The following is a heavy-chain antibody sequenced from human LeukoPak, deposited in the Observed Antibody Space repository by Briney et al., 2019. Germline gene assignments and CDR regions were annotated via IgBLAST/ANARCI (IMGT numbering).Heavy chain of an antibody. D-gene: IGHD5-12*01. Sequence: GGSLRLSCAASGFTFSTYWMSWVRQAPGKGLEWVSYISESGSYIYFADSVKGRFTISRDNGKNSLYLQMDSLRGDDTGIYYCARDRAVKARIGGMDVWGQGTTVTVSS. J-gene: IGHJ6*02. CDR3: ARDRAVKARIGGMDV. CDR1: GFTFSTYW. V-gene: IGHV3-21*04. CDR2: ISESGSYI.